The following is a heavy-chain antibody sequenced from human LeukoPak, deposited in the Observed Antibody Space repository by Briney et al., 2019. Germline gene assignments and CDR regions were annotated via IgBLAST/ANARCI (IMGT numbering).Heavy chain of an antibody. CDR3: AKEDELELRFYYFDY. Sequence: PGGSLRLSCAASGFTFSSYGMHWVRQAPGKGLEWVAVIWYDGSNKYYADSVKGRFTISRDNSKNTLYLQMNSLRAEDTAVYYCAKEDELELRFYYFDYWGQGTLVTVSS. CDR2: IWYDGSNK. J-gene: IGHJ4*02. CDR1: GFTFSSYG. V-gene: IGHV3-33*06. D-gene: IGHD1-7*01.